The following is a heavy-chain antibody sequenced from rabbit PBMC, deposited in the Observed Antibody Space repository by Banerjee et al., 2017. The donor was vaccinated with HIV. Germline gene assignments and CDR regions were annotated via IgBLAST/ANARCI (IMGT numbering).Heavy chain of an antibody. J-gene: IGHJ4*01. CDR3: ARDFTGGGYNFDL. Sequence: QEQLVESGGGLVQPEGSLTLTCTASGLDFSSSYWICWVRQAPGKGLEWIACIYTGSSGSTYYASWAKGRFTISKTSSTTVTLQMTSLTAADTATYFCARDFTGGGYNFDLWGPGTLVTVS. V-gene: IGHV1S45*01. D-gene: IGHD8-1*01. CDR2: IYTGSSGST. CDR1: GLDFSSSYW.